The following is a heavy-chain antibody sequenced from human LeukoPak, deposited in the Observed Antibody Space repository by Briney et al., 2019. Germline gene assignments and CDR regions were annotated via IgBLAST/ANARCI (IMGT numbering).Heavy chain of an antibody. D-gene: IGHD4-11*01. V-gene: IGHV4-39*07. J-gene: IGHJ4*02. Sequence: SETLSLTCTVSGGSISSSTYYWGWIRQPPGKGLEWIGSIYYSGSTYYNPSLKSRVTISVDTSKNQFSLKLSSVTAADTAVYYCARDSFYSNYEGGFDYWGQGTLVTVSS. CDR1: GGSISSSTYY. CDR3: ARDSFYSNYEGGFDY. CDR2: IYYSGST.